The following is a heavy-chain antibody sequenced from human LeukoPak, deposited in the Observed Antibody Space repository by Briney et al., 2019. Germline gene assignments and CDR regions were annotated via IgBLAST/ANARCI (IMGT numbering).Heavy chain of an antibody. J-gene: IGHJ5*02. V-gene: IGHV4-59*08. CDR3: ARNSAVATSRSRFDP. CDR1: DGSISNYY. Sequence: SETLSLTCSVFDGSISNYYWSWIRQPPGKGLEWIEYAYYSGSTTYNPSLESRVTISVDTSKNQFSLKLTAVTAADTAVYYCARNSAVATSRSRFDPWGQGTLVTVSS. CDR2: AYYSGST. D-gene: IGHD6-19*01.